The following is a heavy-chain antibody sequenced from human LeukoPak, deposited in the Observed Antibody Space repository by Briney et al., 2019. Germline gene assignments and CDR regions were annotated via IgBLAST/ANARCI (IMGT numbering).Heavy chain of an antibody. Sequence: SETLSLTCTVSGASISSSDNYWVCVAPPPGKGSEWIGSSYYSRSNYYSPSLKSRATISGDTSKNQSSLQLSSVTAADAGVYYCARLHLYVNNYVHFDYWGQGTLVCVSS. CDR2: SYYSRSN. CDR3: ARLHLYVNNYVHFDY. CDR1: GASISSSDNY. D-gene: IGHD3-16*01. V-gene: IGHV4-39*01. J-gene: IGHJ4*02.